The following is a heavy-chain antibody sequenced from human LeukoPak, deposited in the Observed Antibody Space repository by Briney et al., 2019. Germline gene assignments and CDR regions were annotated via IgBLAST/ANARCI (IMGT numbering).Heavy chain of an antibody. CDR1: GFTFSTYS. Sequence: GGSLRLSCAASGFTFSTYSMTWVRQAPGKGLEWVSYISSSSSTISYADSVKGRFTISRDNAKNSLYLQMNSLRDEDTAVYYCARRDKVGAIPLFDYWGQGTLVTVSS. CDR3: ARRDKVGAIPLFDY. D-gene: IGHD1-26*01. CDR2: ISSSSSTI. V-gene: IGHV3-48*02. J-gene: IGHJ4*02.